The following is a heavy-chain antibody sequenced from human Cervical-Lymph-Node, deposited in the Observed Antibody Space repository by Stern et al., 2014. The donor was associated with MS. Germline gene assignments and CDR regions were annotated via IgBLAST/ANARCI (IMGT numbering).Heavy chain of an antibody. CDR3: AIDLYHDGSAYRTTPLFDF. V-gene: IGHV1-69*09. Sequence: VQLVQSGAELKKPGSSVKVSCKASGDTFNNYGISWVRQAPGQGPEWLGRITPIVDLAKSAQKFQGRVTISADKSTNTAYMELSSLRSDDTAVYYCAIDLYHDGSAYRTTPLFDFWGQGTLVTVSS. CDR1: GDTFNNYG. J-gene: IGHJ4*02. CDR2: ITPIVDLA. D-gene: IGHD3-22*01.